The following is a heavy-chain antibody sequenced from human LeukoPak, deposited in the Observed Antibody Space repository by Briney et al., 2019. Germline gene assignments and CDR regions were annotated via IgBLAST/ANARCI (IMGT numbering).Heavy chain of an antibody. CDR1: GYTFTSYG. V-gene: IGHV1-18*01. Sequence: ASVKVSCKASGYTFTSYGISWVRQAPGQGLEWMGWISAYNGNTNYAQKLQGRVTMTTDTSTSTAYMELRSLRSEDTAVYYCARGRNYYDSSRYYYEGDAFDIWGQGTMVTVSS. D-gene: IGHD3-22*01. CDR3: ARGRNYYDSSRYYYEGDAFDI. CDR2: ISAYNGNT. J-gene: IGHJ3*02.